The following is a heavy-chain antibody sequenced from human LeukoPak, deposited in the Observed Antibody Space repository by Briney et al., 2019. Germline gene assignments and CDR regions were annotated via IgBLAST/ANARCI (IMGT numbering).Heavy chain of an antibody. D-gene: IGHD1-14*01. V-gene: IGHV4-31*03. CDR1: GGSISSGGYY. J-gene: IGHJ4*02. CDR2: IYYSGST. Sequence: ASETLSLTCTVSGGSISSGGYYWSWIRQHPGKGLEWIGYIYYSGSTYYNPSLKSRVTISVDTSKNQFSLKLSSVTAADTAVYYCARGRRTLLSLLAYITGTTFDYWGQGTLVTVSS. CDR3: ARGRRTLLSLLAYITGTTFDY.